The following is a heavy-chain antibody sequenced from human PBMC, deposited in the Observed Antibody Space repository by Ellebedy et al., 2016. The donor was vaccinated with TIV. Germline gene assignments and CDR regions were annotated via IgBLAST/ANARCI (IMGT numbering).Heavy chain of an antibody. CDR2: INHSGST. CDR1: GGSFSGYY. Sequence: MPSETLSLTCAVYGGSFSGYYWSWIRQPPGKGLEWIGEINHSGSTNYNPSLKSRVTISVDTSKNQFSLKLSSVTAADTAVYYCARVGIQLWLGYFDYWGQGTLVTVSS. J-gene: IGHJ4*02. D-gene: IGHD5-18*01. CDR3: ARVGIQLWLGYFDY. V-gene: IGHV4-34*01.